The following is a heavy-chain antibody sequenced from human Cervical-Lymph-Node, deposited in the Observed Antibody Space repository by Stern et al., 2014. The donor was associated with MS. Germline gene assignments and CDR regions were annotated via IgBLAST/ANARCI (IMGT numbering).Heavy chain of an antibody. CDR3: VKRGITEVRGVRLGDY. CDR2: ISYDGSDP. CDR1: GFTFSSYG. D-gene: IGHD3-10*01. Sequence: VQLVQSGGGVVQPGRSLRLTCTVSGFTFSSYGMHWVRQAPGKGLEWVSVISYDGSDPYYAESVKGRFTIPRDNTKNTLYLEMRRLRREDTAVYYCVKRGITEVRGVRLGDYWGPGTLVIVSS. J-gene: IGHJ4*02. V-gene: IGHV3-30*18.